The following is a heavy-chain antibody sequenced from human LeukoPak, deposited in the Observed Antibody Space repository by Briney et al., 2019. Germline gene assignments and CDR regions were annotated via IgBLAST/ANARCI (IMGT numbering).Heavy chain of an antibody. J-gene: IGHJ4*02. CDR3: ARVIGGYDTVDC. CDR1: GFTFYNYW. V-gene: IGHV3-7*01. CDR2: INQDQSHK. D-gene: IGHD3-22*01. Sequence: GGSLLPSCAASGFTFYNYWMSWVRQAPGKGLEGVANINQDQSHKYYFGSLEASFTIPRDNAKNSLYLQMDSLRAEDTAIYYCARVIGGYDTVDCWGQGPLVTVSS.